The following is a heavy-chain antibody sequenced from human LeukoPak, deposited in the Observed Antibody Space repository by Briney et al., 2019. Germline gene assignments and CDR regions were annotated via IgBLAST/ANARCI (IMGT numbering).Heavy chain of an antibody. CDR3: ARARRGSSNMGL. V-gene: IGHV1-2*02. Sequence: GASVKVSCKASGNTFTGYYVHWVRQAPGQGLEWLGRSIPNSGGTNFAQKFQGRVTMTRDTSISTAYMELSRLRSDDTAVYYCARARRGSSNMGLWGQGTLVTVSS. CDR2: SIPNSGGT. D-gene: IGHD1-26*01. CDR1: GNTFTGYY. J-gene: IGHJ4*02.